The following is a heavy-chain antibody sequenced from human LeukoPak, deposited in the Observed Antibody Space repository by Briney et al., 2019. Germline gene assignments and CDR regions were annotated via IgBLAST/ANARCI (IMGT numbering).Heavy chain of an antibody. J-gene: IGHJ3*01. Sequence: ASVKVSCKASGYTFTSYDINWVRQATGQGLEWMGWMNPNSGNTGYAQKFQGRVTMTRNTSISTAYMELRSLTYDDTAVYYCARAGYCGDGGCRGGSAFDVWGQGTMVTVSS. CDR1: GYTFTSYD. CDR3: ARAGYCGDGGCRGGSAFDV. CDR2: MNPNSGNT. V-gene: IGHV1-8*01. D-gene: IGHD2-15*01.